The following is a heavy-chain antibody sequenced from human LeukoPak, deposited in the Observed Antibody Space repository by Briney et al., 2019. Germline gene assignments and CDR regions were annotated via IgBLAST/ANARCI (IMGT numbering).Heavy chain of an antibody. CDR1: GFTFDDYA. CDR3: AKDISRGSLQWSVSYFDY. Sequence: GRSLRLSCAASGFTFDDYAMHWVRQAPGKGLEWVSGISWNSGSIGYADSVKGRFTISRDNAKNSLYLQMNSLRAVDTALYYCAKDISRGSLQWSVSYFDYWGQGTLVTVSP. D-gene: IGHD3-3*01. CDR2: ISWNSGSI. J-gene: IGHJ4*02. V-gene: IGHV3-9*01.